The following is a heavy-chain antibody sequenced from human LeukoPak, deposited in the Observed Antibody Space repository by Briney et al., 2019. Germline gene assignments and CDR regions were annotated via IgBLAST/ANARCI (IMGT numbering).Heavy chain of an antibody. D-gene: IGHD3-10*01. CDR1: GGSFSGYY. J-gene: IGHJ6*03. CDR2: INHSGST. CDR3: AGEKGAYFYGSGSYYDYSYYYMDV. Sequence: PSETLSLTCSVYGGSFSGYYWSWIRQPPGKGLEWIGEINHSGSTNYNPSLKSRVTLSVDTSKNQFSLKLSSVTAADTAVYYCAGEKGAYFYGSGSYYDYSYYYMDVWDKGTTVTVSS. V-gene: IGHV4-34*01.